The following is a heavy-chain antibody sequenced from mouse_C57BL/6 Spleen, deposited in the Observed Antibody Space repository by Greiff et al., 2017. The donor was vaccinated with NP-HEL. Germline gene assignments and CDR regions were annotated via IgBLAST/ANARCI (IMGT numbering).Heavy chain of an antibody. CDR2: IDPSDSYT. CDR3: ATGPYSSGYDYYAMDY. Sequence: QVQLQQPGAELVRPGTSVKLSCKASGYTFTSYWMHWVKQRPGQGLEWIGVIDPSDSYTNYNQKFKGKATLTVDTSSSTAYMQLSSLTSEDSAVYYCATGPYSSGYDYYAMDYWGQGTSVTVSS. CDR1: GYTFTSYW. J-gene: IGHJ4*01. V-gene: IGHV1-59*01. D-gene: IGHD3-2*02.